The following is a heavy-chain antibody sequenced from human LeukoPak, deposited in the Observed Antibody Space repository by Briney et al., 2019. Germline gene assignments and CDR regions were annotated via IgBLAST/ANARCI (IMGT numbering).Heavy chain of an antibody. CDR1: GFTFSSYS. CDR2: ISSSSSYI. CDR3: ARGLHGSGSYN. D-gene: IGHD3-10*01. J-gene: IGHJ4*02. Sequence: PGGSLRLSCAASGFTFSSYSMNWVRQAPGKGLEWVSSISSSSSYIYYADSVKGRFTISRDNAKNSLYLQMNSLGAEDTAVYYCARGLHGSGSYNWGQGTLVTVSS. V-gene: IGHV3-21*01.